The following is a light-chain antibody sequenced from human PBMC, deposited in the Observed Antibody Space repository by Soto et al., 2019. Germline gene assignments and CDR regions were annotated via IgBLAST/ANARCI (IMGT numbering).Light chain of an antibody. CDR2: QAS. CDR1: QNITTW. V-gene: IGKV1-5*03. J-gene: IGKJ4*01. Sequence: DIQMTQSPSTLAASVGDRVTITCRASQNITTWLAWYQQKPGTAPKVLIYQASTLQRGVPSRFSGSGSVTEFALTISSLLPVGFAIYYCQQHDTFPLTFGGGTKVEI. CDR3: QQHDTFPLT.